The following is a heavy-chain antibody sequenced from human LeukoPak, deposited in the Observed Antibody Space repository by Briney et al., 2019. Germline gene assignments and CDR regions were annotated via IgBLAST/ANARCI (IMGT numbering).Heavy chain of an antibody. CDR3: AKHWGYMYHFDY. CDR1: GFTFSSYA. V-gene: IGHV3-23*01. J-gene: IGHJ4*02. D-gene: IGHD7-27*01. CDR2: ISGSGGST. Sequence: PGGSLRLSCAASGFTFSSYAMSWVRQAPGKGLEWVSAISGSGGSTYYADSVKGRFTISRDNSKNTLYLQMNSLRAEDTAAYYCAKHWGYMYHFDYWGQGTLVTVSS.